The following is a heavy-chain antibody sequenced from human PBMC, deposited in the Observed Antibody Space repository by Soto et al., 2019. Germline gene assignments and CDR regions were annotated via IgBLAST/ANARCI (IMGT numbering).Heavy chain of an antibody. D-gene: IGHD6-19*01. Sequence: PSETLSLTCAVYGGSFSCYYWSWIRQPPGKGLEWIGEINHSGSTNYNPSLKSRVTISVDTSKNQFSLKLSSVTAADTAVYYCARVSIAVAGLAYYYYYYGMDVWGQGTTVTVSS. V-gene: IGHV4-34*01. CDR3: ARVSIAVAGLAYYYYYYGMDV. J-gene: IGHJ6*02. CDR2: INHSGST. CDR1: GGSFSCYY.